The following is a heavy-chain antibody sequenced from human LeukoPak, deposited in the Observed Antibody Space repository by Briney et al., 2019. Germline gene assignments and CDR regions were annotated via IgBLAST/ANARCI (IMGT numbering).Heavy chain of an antibody. CDR2: IYWDDDK. J-gene: IGHJ4*02. CDR3: AHRGYYYDSSGYRGGSFDY. CDR1: GFSLSTSGVG. Sequence: SGPTLVKPTQTLTLTCTFSGFSLSTSGVGVGWIRQPPGKALEWLALIYWDDDKRYSPSLKSRLTITKDTSKNQVVLTMTNMDPVDTATYYCAHRGYYYDSSGYRGGSFDYWGQGTLVTVSS. D-gene: IGHD3-22*01. V-gene: IGHV2-5*02.